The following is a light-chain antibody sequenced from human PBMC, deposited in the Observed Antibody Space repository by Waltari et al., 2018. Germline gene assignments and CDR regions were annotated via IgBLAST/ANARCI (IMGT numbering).Light chain of an antibody. Sequence: SYALTQPPSVSVSPAQTVSITCSGNTLGDKNLCWYQQKTGQSPTLVIYQNNMRPSGIPERFSGSNSGNTATLTISGTQPMDGADYYCQAWDSSPHVVFGGGTKLTVL. CDR3: QAWDSSPHVV. V-gene: IGLV3-1*01. CDR1: TLGDKN. CDR2: QNN. J-gene: IGLJ2*01.